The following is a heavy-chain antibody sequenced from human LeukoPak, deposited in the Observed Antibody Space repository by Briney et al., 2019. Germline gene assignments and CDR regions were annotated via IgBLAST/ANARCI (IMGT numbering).Heavy chain of an antibody. CDR2: ISWNSGSI. V-gene: IGHV3-9*01. J-gene: IGHJ4*02. Sequence: GGSLRLSCAASGFTFDDYAMHWVRQAPGKGLEWVSGISWNSGSIGYADSVKGRFTISRDNAKNSLYLQMNSLRAEDTALYYCAKDMGYALSGYDVDYWGQGTLVTVSS. D-gene: IGHD5-12*01. CDR3: AKDMGYALSGYDVDY. CDR1: GFTFDDYA.